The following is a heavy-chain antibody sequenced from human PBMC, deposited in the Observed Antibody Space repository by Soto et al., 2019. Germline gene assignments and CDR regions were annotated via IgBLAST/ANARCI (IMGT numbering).Heavy chain of an antibody. J-gene: IGHJ6*02. Sequence: ASVKVSCKASGYTFTGYYMHWVRQALGQGLEWMGWINPNSGGTNYAQKFQGRVTMTRDTSISTAYMELSRLRSDDAAVYYCARMVGSYALWSGYYYGLDVWGQGTTVTVSS. CDR2: INPNSGGT. V-gene: IGHV1-2*02. CDR3: ARMVGSYALWSGYYYGLDV. D-gene: IGHD3-3*01. CDR1: GYTFTGYY.